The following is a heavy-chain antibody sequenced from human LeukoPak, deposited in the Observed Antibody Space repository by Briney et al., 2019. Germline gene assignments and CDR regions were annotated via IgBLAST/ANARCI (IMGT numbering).Heavy chain of an antibody. V-gene: IGHV3-23*01. CDR1: GFTFDSYG. J-gene: IGHJ4*02. Sequence: GGTLRLSCAASGFTFDSYGMNWVRQAPGKGLEWVSGISGSGGSTYYADSVKGRFTISRDNSKNTLYLRVNSLRAEDTAVYYCCCSGGRCDYWGQGTLVTVSS. CDR2: ISGSGGST. CDR3: CCSGGRCDY. D-gene: IGHD2-15*01.